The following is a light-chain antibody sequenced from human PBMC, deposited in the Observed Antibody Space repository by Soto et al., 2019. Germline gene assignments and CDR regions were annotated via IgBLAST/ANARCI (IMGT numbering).Light chain of an antibody. CDR3: QRYGSSPPRYT. V-gene: IGKV3-20*01. J-gene: IGKJ2*01. CDR2: AAS. CDR1: QSVSSNY. Sequence: EIVLTQSPGTLYLSPGERATLSCRASQSVSSNYLAWYQQKRGQAPRLLIYAASARATGIPDRFSGSGSGTDFTLTISRLEPEDFAVYFCQRYGSSPPRYTFAQGTKMDIK.